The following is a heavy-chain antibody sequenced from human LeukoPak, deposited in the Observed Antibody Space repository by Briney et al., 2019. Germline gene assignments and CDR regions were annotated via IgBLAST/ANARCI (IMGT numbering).Heavy chain of an antibody. V-gene: IGHV3-7*01. Sequence: GGSLRLSCAASGFTFSSYSMNWVRPAPGKGLEWVANIKQDGSEKYYVDSVKGRFTISRDNAKNSLYLQMNSLRAEDTAVYYCARDSSGIIDIWGQGTMVTVSS. J-gene: IGHJ3*02. CDR3: ARDSSGIIDI. CDR2: IKQDGSEK. CDR1: GFTFSSYS.